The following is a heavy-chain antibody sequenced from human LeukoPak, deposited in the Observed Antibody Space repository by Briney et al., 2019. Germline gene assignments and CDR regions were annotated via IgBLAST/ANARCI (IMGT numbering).Heavy chain of an antibody. J-gene: IGHJ4*02. CDR2: ISVQNGNI. V-gene: IGHV1-18*01. D-gene: IGHD1-26*01. CDR3: ARDSGSYWNYFDY. CDR1: GYNYATSG. Sequence: GASVKVSCKTSGYNYATSGISWVRQAPGQGLEWMGWISVQNGNIKYAQKFQGRVSLTTDTSTTSAYMELRSLTAEDTALYYCARDSGSYWNYFDYWSQGTLVTVSS.